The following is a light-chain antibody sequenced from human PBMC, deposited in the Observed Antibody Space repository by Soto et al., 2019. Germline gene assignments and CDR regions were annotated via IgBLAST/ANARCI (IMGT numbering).Light chain of an antibody. CDR1: QGISSY. V-gene: IGKV1-9*01. Sequence: DIQLTQSPSFLSASVGDRVTITCRASQGISSYLVWYQQRPWKAPKLLIYAASTLQSGVPSRFSGSGSGTEFNLTISSLQPEDFATYYCQQLNSCPITFDLGTRLQMK. CDR2: AAS. J-gene: IGKJ5*01. CDR3: QQLNSCPIT.